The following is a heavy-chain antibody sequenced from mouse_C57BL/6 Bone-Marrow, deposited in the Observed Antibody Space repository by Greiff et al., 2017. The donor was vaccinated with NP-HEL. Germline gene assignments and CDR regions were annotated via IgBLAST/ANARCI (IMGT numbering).Heavy chain of an antibody. Sequence: QVQLQHSGAELVKPGASVKFSCQASGYTFTSYCMHWVKQRPGHGLAWIGMIHPNCGSTTSNEKFKSKATLTVDKSSSTAYMQLSSLTSEDSAGYYCARELLRWYFDVWGTGTTVTVSS. J-gene: IGHJ1*03. CDR2: IHPNCGST. CDR1: GYTFTSYC. CDR3: ARELLRWYFDV. V-gene: IGHV1-64*01. D-gene: IGHD1-1*01.